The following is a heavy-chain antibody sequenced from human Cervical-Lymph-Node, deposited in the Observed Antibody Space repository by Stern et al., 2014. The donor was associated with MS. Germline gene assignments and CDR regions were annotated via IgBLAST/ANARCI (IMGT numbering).Heavy chain of an antibody. Sequence: QVQLEQSGAEVKKPGSSVKVSCKSSGGISWVRQAPGQGLERMGGVIPFVGTSNYAQKFQGRVTITADTSTNTTYLHLSRLTSADTAVYYCARGSGDNWFGPWGQGTLVTVSS. D-gene: IGHD3-10*01. CDR2: VIPFVGTS. J-gene: IGHJ5*02. V-gene: IGHV1-69*06. CDR1: GG. CDR3: ARGSGDNWFGP.